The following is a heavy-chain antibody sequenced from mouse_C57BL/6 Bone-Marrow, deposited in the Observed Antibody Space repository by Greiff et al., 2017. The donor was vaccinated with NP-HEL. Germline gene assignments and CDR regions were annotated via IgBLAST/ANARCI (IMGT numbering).Heavy chain of an antibody. D-gene: IGHD4-1*01. Sequence: VKLQQSGAELVRPGTSVKVSCKASGYAFTNYLIEWVKQRPGQGLEWIGVINPGSGGTNYNEKFKGKATLTADKSSSTAYMQLSSLTSEDSAVYFCARNCPNFDYWGQGTTLTVSA. CDR2: INPGSGGT. J-gene: IGHJ2*01. CDR3: ARNCPNFDY. V-gene: IGHV1-54*01. CDR1: GYAFTNYL.